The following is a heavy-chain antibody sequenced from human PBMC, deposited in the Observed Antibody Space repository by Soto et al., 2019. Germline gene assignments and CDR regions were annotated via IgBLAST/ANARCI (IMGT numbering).Heavy chain of an antibody. D-gene: IGHD1-7*01. V-gene: IGHV3-23*01. CDR1: GFTFSSYA. CDR3: AKSISGTPLSLFDS. CDR2: ISGSGGGT. J-gene: IGHJ4*02. Sequence: GGSLRLSCAASGFTFSSYAMNWVRQAPGKGLEWVSAISGSGGGTYYADSVKGRFTISRDNSKNTLYLQMNSLRAEDTAVYYCAKSISGTPLSLFDSWGQGTLVTVSS.